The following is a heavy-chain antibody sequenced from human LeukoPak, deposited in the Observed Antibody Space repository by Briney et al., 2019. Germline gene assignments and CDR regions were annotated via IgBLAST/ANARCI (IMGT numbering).Heavy chain of an antibody. J-gene: IGHJ3*02. CDR2: ISAYNGNT. Sequence: GASVKVSCKASGYTFTSYGISWVRQAPGQGLEWMGWISAYNGNTNYAQKLQGRVTMTTDTSTSTAYMELRGLRSDDTAVYYCERDFRGSSGYRKPTNQAFDIWGQGTMVTVSS. CDR1: GYTFTSYG. D-gene: IGHD3-22*01. CDR3: ERDFRGSSGYRKPTNQAFDI. V-gene: IGHV1-18*01.